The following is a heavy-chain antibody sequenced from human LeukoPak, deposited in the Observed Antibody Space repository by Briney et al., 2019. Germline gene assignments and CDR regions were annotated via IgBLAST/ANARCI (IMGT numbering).Heavy chain of an antibody. J-gene: IGHJ4*02. Sequence: SETLSLTCTVSGGSISGDYWSWIRQPPGKGLDWVGYIHYTGGTNYNPSLKSRVTISVDTSKNQFSLMLSSVTAADTAVYYCARLQGDSTAVFDFWGQGALVTVSS. D-gene: IGHD2-21*01. V-gene: IGHV4-59*01. CDR3: ARLQGDSTAVFDF. CDR2: IHYTGGT. CDR1: GGSISGDY.